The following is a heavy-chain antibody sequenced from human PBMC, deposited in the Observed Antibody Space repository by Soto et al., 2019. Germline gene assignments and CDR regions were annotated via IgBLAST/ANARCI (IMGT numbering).Heavy chain of an antibody. CDR2: ISYEGSNT. Sequence: QVYLVESGGGVVQPGKSLRLSCVASGFTFDTYGIHWVRQAPGKGLQWVALISYEGSNTYYADSVRGRFTISRDNSKNALYLQMNTLRPEDTGVYYCARVTPGNNLYYFSGSDFWGHGTSVTVSS. V-gene: IGHV3-30-3*01. D-gene: IGHD1-1*01. CDR1: GFTFDTYG. CDR3: ARVTPGNNLYYFSGSDF. J-gene: IGHJ6*02.